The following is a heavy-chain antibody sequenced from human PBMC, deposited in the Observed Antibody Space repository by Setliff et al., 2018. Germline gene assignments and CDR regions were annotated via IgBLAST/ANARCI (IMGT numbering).Heavy chain of an antibody. CDR2: IYPGDSHT. D-gene: IGHD2-21*01. J-gene: IGHJ5*02. Sequence: PGESLKISCKGSGYSFSNFWIGWVRQMPGKGLEWMGIIYPGDSHTRYSPSFQGQVTMSADKSINTAYLQWNNLKASDTAVYYCARRGERFFNWFDPWGQGTLVTVS. CDR1: GYSFSNFW. CDR3: ARRGERFFNWFDP. V-gene: IGHV5-51*01.